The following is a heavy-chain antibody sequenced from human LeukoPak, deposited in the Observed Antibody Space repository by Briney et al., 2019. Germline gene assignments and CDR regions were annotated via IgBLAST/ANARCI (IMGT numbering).Heavy chain of an antibody. CDR2: INPNSGGT. Sequence: ASVKVSCKASGGTFSSYAISWVRQAPGQGLEWMGRINPNSGGTNYAQKFQGRVTMTRDTSISTAYMELSRLRSDDTAVYYCVEYYFDYWGQGTLVTVSS. CDR3: VEYYFDY. CDR1: GGTFSSYA. D-gene: IGHD3-3*01. J-gene: IGHJ4*02. V-gene: IGHV1-2*06.